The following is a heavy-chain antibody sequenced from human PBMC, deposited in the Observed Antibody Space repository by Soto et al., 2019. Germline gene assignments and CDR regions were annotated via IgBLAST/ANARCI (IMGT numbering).Heavy chain of an antibody. J-gene: IGHJ5*02. D-gene: IGHD2-15*01. V-gene: IGHV3-66*01. CDR3: AGVVVAATNWFDP. Sequence: APGKGLEWVSIIYRGGGTSYADSVKGRFTIFREIAENTLYLEMNSLRVEDTAVYYCAGVVVAATNWFDPWGQGTLVTVSS. CDR2: IYRGGGT.